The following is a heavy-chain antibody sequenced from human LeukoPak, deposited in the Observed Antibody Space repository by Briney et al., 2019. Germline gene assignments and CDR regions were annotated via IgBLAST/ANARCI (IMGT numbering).Heavy chain of an antibody. V-gene: IGHV3-21*06. Sequence: GGSLRLSCAPSGFTFRDYNMNWVRQAPGKGLEWVASIDGSRSHIYYGDSVKGRFTVSRDNRKNSLYLQMNSLRGEDTAVYYCAREGRCISVWCSSGTCYDFDFWGQGTLVTVSS. D-gene: IGHD2-2*01. CDR3: AREGRCISVWCSSGTCYDFDF. CDR2: IDGSRSHI. CDR1: GFTFRDYN. J-gene: IGHJ4*02.